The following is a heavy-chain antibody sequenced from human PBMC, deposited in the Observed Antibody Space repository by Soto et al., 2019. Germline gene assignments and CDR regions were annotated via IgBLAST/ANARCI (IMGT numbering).Heavy chain of an antibody. D-gene: IGHD4-17*01. CDR3: ARVGATVTTFFSHDS. J-gene: IGHJ4*02. CDR1: GGSISSGGYY. Sequence: PSETLSLTCTDSGGSISSGGYYWSWIRQHPGKGLEWIGYIYYSGSTYYNPSLKSRVTISVDTSKNQFSLKLSSVTAADTAVYYCARVGATVTTFFSHDSWGQGTLVTVSS. V-gene: IGHV4-31*03. CDR2: IYYSGST.